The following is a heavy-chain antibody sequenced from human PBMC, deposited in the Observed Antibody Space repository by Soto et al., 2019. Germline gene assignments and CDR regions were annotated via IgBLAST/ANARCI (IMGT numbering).Heavy chain of an antibody. CDR2: MNPNSGNT. Sequence: QVPLVQSGAEVKKPGASVKVSCKASGYTCTSYDINWVRQATGQGLEWMGWMNPNSGNTGYAQKFQGRVTMTRNTSISTAYMELSSLRSEDTAVYYCARAPALYYDYYSMDVWGKGTTVTVSS. CDR3: ARAPALYYDYYSMDV. J-gene: IGHJ6*03. CDR1: GYTCTSYD. V-gene: IGHV1-8*01.